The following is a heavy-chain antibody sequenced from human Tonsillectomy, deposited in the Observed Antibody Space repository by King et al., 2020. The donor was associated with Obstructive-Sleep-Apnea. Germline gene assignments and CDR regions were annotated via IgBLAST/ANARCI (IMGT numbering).Heavy chain of an antibody. Sequence: EVQLVESGGGLVQPGRSLRLSCAASGFTFDDYAMHWVRQAPGKGLEWVSGISWNSGSIGYADSVKGRFTISRDNAKNSLYLQMNSLRAEDTALYYCAKGGMGWLQQFDYWGQGTLVTVSS. J-gene: IGHJ4*02. CDR3: AKGGMGWLQQFDY. D-gene: IGHD5-24*01. CDR1: GFTFDDYA. V-gene: IGHV3-9*01. CDR2: ISWNSGSI.